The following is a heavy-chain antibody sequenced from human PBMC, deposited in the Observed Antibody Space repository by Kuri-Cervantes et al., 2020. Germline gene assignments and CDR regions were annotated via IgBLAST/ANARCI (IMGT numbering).Heavy chain of an antibody. J-gene: IGHJ4*02. CDR2: ISWNSGSI. D-gene: IGHD3-22*01. CDR3: AKNLEYYDSSGLDY. Sequence: LSLTCAASGFTFDDYAMHWVRQAPGKGLEWVSGISWNSGSIGYADSVKGRFTISRDNAKNSLYLQMNSLRAEDTALYCCAKNLEYYDSSGLDYWGQGTLVAVSS. CDR1: GFTFDDYA. V-gene: IGHV3-9*01.